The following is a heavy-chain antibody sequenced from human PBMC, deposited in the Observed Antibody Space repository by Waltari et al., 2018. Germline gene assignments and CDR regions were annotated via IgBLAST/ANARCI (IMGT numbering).Heavy chain of an antibody. CDR3: ARDPGPIVGAPDF. J-gene: IGHJ4*02. V-gene: IGHV1-2*02. D-gene: IGHD1-26*01. CDR2: INPKNGDT. Sequence: QVQLVQSGTEVKKPGASVRVSCQASGYTFSDYHLHWVRQTPGQGFEWMGWINPKNGDTSSAQNVLGRVTMTRDTSINTAYMDLSGLRSDDAAVFYCARDPGPIVGAPDFWGQGTLVTVSS. CDR1: GYTFSDYH.